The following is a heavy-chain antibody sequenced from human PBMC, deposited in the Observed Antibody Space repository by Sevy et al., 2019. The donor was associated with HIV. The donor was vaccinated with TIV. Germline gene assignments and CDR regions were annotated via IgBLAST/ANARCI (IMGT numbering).Heavy chain of an antibody. CDR3: ARCHQDLGLDY. V-gene: IGHV3-33*01. J-gene: IGHJ4*02. CDR2: IWYAGSNK. D-gene: IGHD2-15*01. Sequence: GGSLRLSCAASGFTFSSYGMHWVRQAPGKGLEWVAVIWYAGSNKYYADSVKGRFTISRDNSKNTLYLQMNSLRAEDTAVYYCARCHQDLGLDYWGQGTLVTVSS. CDR1: GFTFSSYG.